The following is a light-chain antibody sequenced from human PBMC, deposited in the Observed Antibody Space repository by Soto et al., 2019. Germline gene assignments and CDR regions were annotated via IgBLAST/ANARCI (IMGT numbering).Light chain of an antibody. CDR1: QSVSSSY. J-gene: IGKJ4*01. CDR3: QQYGSSAALT. CDR2: GAS. V-gene: IGKV3-20*01. Sequence: EIVLTQSXGTLSLSPGERATLSCRASQSVSSSYLAWYQQKPGQAPRLLIYGASSRATGIPDRFXXXXXXXXXXXTISRLEPEDFAVYYCQQYGSSAALTFGGGTKVEIK.